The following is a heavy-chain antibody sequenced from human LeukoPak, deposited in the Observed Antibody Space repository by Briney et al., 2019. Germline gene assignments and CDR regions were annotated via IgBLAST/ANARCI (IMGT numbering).Heavy chain of an antibody. J-gene: IGHJ5*02. CDR2: VSFDGSNE. CDR1: GLTFGTSA. Sequence: GRSLRLSCADSGLTFGTSAMHWARQAPGKGLEWVAVVSFDGSNEKYADSVRGRFTISRDNSKKMLYLQMNSLSREDMAVYYCVRGVGYTLLSWGQGTLVTVSS. CDR3: VRGVGYTLLS. D-gene: IGHD1-1*01. V-gene: IGHV3-30-3*01.